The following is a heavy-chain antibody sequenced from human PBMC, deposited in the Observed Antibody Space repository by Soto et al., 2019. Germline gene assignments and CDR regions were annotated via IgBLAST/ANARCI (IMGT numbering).Heavy chain of an antibody. J-gene: IGHJ6*03. CDR3: ARGVSVIYYSSYMDV. D-gene: IGHD2-21*01. CDR2: INPNSGGA. CDR1: GYTFSDYY. Sequence: ASVKVSWKASGYTFSDYYIDWVRQAPRQGLEWMGWINPNSGGAIYAQKSQGWVAMTSDTSISTAYMEVSRLRSDDAAVYYCARGVSVIYYSSYMDVWRKGTTVTVSS. V-gene: IGHV1-2*04.